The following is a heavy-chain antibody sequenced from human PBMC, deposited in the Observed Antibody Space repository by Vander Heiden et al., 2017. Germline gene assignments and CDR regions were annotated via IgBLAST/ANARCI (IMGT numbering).Heavy chain of an antibody. CDR2: ITPVLGAT. Sequence: QVQLVQSGAEVKKHGSSVKISCKTSGDPFSRFNIMWVRQSPGQGLEWMGGITPVLGATIYAQKFKGRVTTTLDNFKTTTYMELSSLKSEDTAVYYCARDLDGDYPGDGSDYWGQGTLGTGSS. D-gene: IGHD4-17*01. J-gene: IGHJ4*02. CDR3: ARDLDGDYPGDGSDY. V-gene: IGHV1-69*06. CDR1: GDPFSRFN.